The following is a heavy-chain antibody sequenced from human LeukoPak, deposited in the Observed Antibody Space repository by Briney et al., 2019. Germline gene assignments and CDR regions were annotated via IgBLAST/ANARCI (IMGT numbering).Heavy chain of an antibody. D-gene: IGHD3-22*01. V-gene: IGHV3-7*03. J-gene: IGHJ4*02. CDR1: GFTFSNYW. CDR3: ARGQQTYYHDSSGYYIRF. CDR2: VNLDGSQK. Sequence: GGSLSLSCAASGFTFSNYWMAWVRQAPGKGPEWVANVNLDGSQKYYVDSVKGRFTISRDNAENSLYLQMNSLRAEDTAVYYCARGQQTYYHDSSGYYIRFWGQGTLVTVSS.